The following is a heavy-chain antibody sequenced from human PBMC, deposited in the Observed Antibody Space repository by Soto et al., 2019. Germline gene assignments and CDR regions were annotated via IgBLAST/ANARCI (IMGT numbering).Heavy chain of an antibody. Sequence: KASETLSLTCAVSGDSISSSVWWTWVRQPPGKGLEWIGEVFHTGNTNYNPSLKSRVTMSVDKSTNEFSLKVTSVTAADTAIYYCARKAWVRFDYWGQGALVTAPQ. D-gene: IGHD7-27*01. CDR2: VFHTGNT. CDR3: ARKAWVRFDY. CDR1: GDSISSSVW. J-gene: IGHJ4*02. V-gene: IGHV4-4*02.